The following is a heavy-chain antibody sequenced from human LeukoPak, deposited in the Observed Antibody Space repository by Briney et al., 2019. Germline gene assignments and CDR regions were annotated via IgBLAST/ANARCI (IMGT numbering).Heavy chain of an antibody. V-gene: IGHV3-23*01. Sequence: GGSLRLSCAASGFTFSSYAMSWVRQAPGKGLEWVSAISGGGSATYYADSVKGRFTISRDNSKNRVFLQMKSLRAEDTAVYYCAKDLDIVTGYYIVDWGQGTLVTVSS. D-gene: IGHD3-9*01. CDR1: GFTFSSYA. CDR2: ISGGGSAT. CDR3: AKDLDIVTGYYIVD. J-gene: IGHJ4*02.